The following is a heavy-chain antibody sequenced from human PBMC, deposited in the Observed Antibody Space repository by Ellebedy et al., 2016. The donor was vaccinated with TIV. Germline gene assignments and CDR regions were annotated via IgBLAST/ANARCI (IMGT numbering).Heavy chain of an antibody. D-gene: IGHD4-17*01. J-gene: IGHJ5*02. CDR1: GSNFRSYW. CDR3: ARRASYGDYAVQVNPWFDP. V-gene: IGHV3-7*01. Sequence: GESLKISCAASGSNFRSYWMTWVRQAPGKGLEWVAKIRQEGDEIYYVESVKGRFTISRANAKNSLFLQMNSLRVEDTAVYYCARRASYGDYAVQVNPWFDPWGQGTLVTVSS. CDR2: IRQEGDEI.